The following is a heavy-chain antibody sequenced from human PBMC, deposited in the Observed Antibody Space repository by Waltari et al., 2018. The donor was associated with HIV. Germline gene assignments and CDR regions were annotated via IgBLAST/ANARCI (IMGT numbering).Heavy chain of an antibody. CDR3: VKDRPIAAAGLYWYFDL. Sequence: GGSLRLSCSASGFTFSSYAMHWVRQAPGKGLEYVSAISSNGGSTYYADSVKGRFTISRDNSKNTLYLQMSSLRAEDTAVYYCVKDRPIAAAGLYWYFDLWGRGTLVTVSS. V-gene: IGHV3-64D*06. CDR2: ISSNGGST. D-gene: IGHD6-13*01. J-gene: IGHJ2*01. CDR1: GFTFSSYA.